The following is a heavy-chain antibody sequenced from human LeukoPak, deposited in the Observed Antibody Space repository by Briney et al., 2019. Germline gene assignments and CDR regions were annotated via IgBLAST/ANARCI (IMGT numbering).Heavy chain of an antibody. CDR3: ARDFDDILTGGWAFDI. V-gene: IGHV1-18*01. D-gene: IGHD3-9*01. CDR2: ISAYNGNT. CDR1: GYTFTSYG. J-gene: IGHJ3*02. Sequence: ASVKVSCKASGYTFTSYGISWVRQAPGQGLEWMGWISAYNGNTNYAQKLQGRVTMTTDPSTSTAYMELRSLRSDDTAVYYCARDFDDILTGGWAFDIWGQGTMVTVSS.